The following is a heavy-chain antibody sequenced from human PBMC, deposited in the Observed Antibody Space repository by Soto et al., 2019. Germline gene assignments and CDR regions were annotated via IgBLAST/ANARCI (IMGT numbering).Heavy chain of an antibody. D-gene: IGHD4-17*01. CDR3: GGTTTAPLDY. CDR2: IYYSGST. J-gene: IGHJ4*02. CDR1: GSSISSYY. Sequence: SETLSLTCTVSGSSISSYYSSWIRQPPGKGLEWIGYIYYSGSTNYNPSLKSRVTISVDTSKNQLSLKLSSLSAADTAVYYCGGTTTAPLDYWGQRHMVTVAS. V-gene: IGHV4-59*08.